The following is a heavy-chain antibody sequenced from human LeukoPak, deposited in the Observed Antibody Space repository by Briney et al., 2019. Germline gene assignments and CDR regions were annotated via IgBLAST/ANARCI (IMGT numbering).Heavy chain of an antibody. V-gene: IGHV3-23*01. Sequence: PGGSLRLSCAASGFTFSSYAMSWVRQAPGKGLEWVSAISGSGGSTYYADSVKGRFTISRDNSKNTLYLQMNNLRAEDTAVYYCAKYGSGPPNYFDYWGQGTLVTVSS. CDR3: AKYGSGPPNYFDY. CDR2: ISGSGGST. D-gene: IGHD3-10*01. CDR1: GFTFSSYA. J-gene: IGHJ4*02.